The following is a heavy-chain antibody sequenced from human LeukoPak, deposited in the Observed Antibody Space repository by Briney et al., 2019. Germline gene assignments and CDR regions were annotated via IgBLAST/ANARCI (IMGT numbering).Heavy chain of an antibody. CDR2: IHYSGRT. J-gene: IGHJ4*02. D-gene: IGHD3-9*01. CDR1: DDSISNSNYY. Sequence: SETLSLTCTVSDDSISNSNYYWGWIRQPPGKGLEWIGSIHYSGRTYYNPSLKSRVTMSVDTSKNQFSLKLSSVTAADTTVYYCARHHPPMYYDILLYYFDYWGQGTLVTVSS. V-gene: IGHV4-39*01. CDR3: ARHHPPMYYDILLYYFDY.